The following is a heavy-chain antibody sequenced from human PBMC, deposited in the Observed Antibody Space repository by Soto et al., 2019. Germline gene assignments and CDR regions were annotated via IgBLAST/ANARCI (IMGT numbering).Heavy chain of an antibody. CDR1: GGSFSGYY. V-gene: IGHV4-34*01. CDR3: ARSPLTGTRGDYMDV. Sequence: SEPLCLTCAVFGGSFSGYYWRRIRQPPGKGLEWIGEINHSGSTNYNPSLKSRVTISVDTSKNQFSLKLSSVTAADTAVYYCARSPLTGTRGDYMDVWGKGTTVTVSS. D-gene: IGHD1-20*01. J-gene: IGHJ6*03. CDR2: INHSGST.